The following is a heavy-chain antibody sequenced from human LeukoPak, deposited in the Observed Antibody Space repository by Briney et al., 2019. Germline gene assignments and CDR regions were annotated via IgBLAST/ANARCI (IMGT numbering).Heavy chain of an antibody. V-gene: IGHV3-23*01. CDR2: ITKSGDQT. CDR3: VKSAGKDGYRDVFDI. Sequence: GGSLRLSCVPSGITFSNSALSWVRQAPGKGLEWVSTITKSGDQTHYADSVRGLFTISRDIFKNTLYLQMNSLRAEDTAVYHCVKSAGKDGYRDVFDIWXXXTVVTVSS. J-gene: IGHJ3*02. CDR1: GITFSNSA. D-gene: IGHD5-24*01.